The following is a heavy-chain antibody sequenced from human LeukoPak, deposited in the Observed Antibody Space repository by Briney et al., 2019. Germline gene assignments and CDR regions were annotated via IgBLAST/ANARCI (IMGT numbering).Heavy chain of an antibody. CDR1: GFTFSNYA. Sequence: GGSLRLSCEASGFTFSNYAMSWVRQAPGKGLEWVSSIFGNGAGTHYADSVKGRFTISRDNSKNILYLQMNSLRAEDTAVYYCAKSSGNFPYYFDYWGQGTLVAVSS. J-gene: IGHJ4*02. CDR2: IFGNGAGT. V-gene: IGHV3-23*01. CDR3: AKSSGNFPYYFDY. D-gene: IGHD1-26*01.